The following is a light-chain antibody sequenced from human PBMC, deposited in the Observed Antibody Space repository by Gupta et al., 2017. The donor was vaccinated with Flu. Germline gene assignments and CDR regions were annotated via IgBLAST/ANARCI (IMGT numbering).Light chain of an antibody. V-gene: IGKV3-20*01. CDR1: QSVSSSY. Sequence: EIVLTKSPGTLSLSPGERATLSCRASQSVSSSYLAWPQQKPGQAPRLLIYAASSRATDIPDRFSGSGSGTDFTLTISRLEPEDFAVCYCQQYGSSPLFGQGTRLEIK. CDR2: AAS. CDR3: QQYGSSPL. J-gene: IGKJ5*01.